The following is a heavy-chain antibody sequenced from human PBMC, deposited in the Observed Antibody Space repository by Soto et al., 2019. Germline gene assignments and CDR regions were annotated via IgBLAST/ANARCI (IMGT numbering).Heavy chain of an antibody. CDR3: ARREIQGPIDY. J-gene: IGHJ4*02. CDR1: GYSISSSNW. Sequence: PSETLSLTCAVAGYSISSSNWWGWIRQPPGKGLEWIGTFYYSGSTYYNPSLKSRVTMSVDTSKNQFSLKLTSVTAVDTAVYYCARREIQGPIDYWGQGTLVTVSS. V-gene: IGHV4-28*01. D-gene: IGHD1-26*01. CDR2: FYYSGST.